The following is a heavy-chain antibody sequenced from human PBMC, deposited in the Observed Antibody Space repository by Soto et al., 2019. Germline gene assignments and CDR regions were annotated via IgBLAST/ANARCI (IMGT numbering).Heavy chain of an antibody. V-gene: IGHV3-7*01. Sequence: GGSLRLSCAASGFSFSNYWMSWVRQAPGKGLEWVANIKQDGSEEDYVDSVKGRFTISRDNAKNSLYLQMNSLRAEDTAVYYCARWEYCVSSNCYWAWFDYWGQGTLVTVSS. CDR3: ARWEYCVSSNCYWAWFDY. CDR1: GFSFSNYW. CDR2: IKQDGSEE. J-gene: IGHJ4*02. D-gene: IGHD2-2*01.